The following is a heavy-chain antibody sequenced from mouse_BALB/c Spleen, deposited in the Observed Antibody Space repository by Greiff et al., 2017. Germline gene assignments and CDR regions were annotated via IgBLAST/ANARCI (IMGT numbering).Heavy chain of an antibody. V-gene: IGHV1-18*01. CDR1: GYTFTDYN. CDR3: ARGFHYAMDY. J-gene: IGHJ4*01. CDR2: INPNNGAT. Sequence: VQLQQSGPELVKPGASVKIPCKASGYTFTDYNMDWVKQSHGKSLEWIGDINPNNGATIYNQKFKGKATLTVDKSSSTAYMELRSLTSEDTAVYYCARGFHYAMDYWGQGTSVTVSS.